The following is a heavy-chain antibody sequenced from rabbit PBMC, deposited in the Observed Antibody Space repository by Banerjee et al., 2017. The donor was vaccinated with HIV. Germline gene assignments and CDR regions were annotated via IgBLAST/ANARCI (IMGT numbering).Heavy chain of an antibody. CDR2: INSSSRNV. V-gene: IGHV1S45*01. CDR1: GFSFSNKYV. CDR3: ARATGYGSTSFHPTRLDL. D-gene: IGHD5-1*01. J-gene: IGHJ3*01. Sequence: QEQLEESGGDLVKPEGSLTITCTASGFSFSNKYVMCWVRQAPGEGLEWIGCINSSSRNVVYASCAKGRFTISRTSSTSVTLPMTSLSAADSATYFCARATGYGSTSFHPTRLDLWGPGSLVTVS.